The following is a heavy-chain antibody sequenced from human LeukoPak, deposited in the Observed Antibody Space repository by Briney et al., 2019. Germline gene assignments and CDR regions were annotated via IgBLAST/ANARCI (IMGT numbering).Heavy chain of an antibody. J-gene: IGHJ5*02. Sequence: ASVRVSCKASRYTFTGYYIHWVRQAPGQPPEWMGWINPDNGCTNYAQKFQGRVTMTRDTAINTAYMEVSRLKSDDTAVYYCARESPDIVVVVTAALRRSWFDPWGQGNLVTVSS. D-gene: IGHD2-15*01. CDR2: INPDNGCT. CDR3: ARESPDIVVVVTAALRRSWFDP. V-gene: IGHV1-2*02. CDR1: RYTFTGYY.